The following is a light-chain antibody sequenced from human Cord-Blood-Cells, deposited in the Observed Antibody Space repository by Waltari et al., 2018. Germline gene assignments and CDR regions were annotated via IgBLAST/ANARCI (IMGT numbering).Light chain of an antibody. CDR2: RNN. Sequence: QSVLTQPPSASGTPGQRVTISCSGSSSNIGSNTVNWYQQLPGTAPKLRIYRNNQRPSGVPDRFSGAKSGTSASLASSGLQAEDEADYYCAAWDDSLNGYVFGTGTKVTVL. CDR1: SSNIGSNT. V-gene: IGLV1-44*01. CDR3: AAWDDSLNGYV. J-gene: IGLJ1*01.